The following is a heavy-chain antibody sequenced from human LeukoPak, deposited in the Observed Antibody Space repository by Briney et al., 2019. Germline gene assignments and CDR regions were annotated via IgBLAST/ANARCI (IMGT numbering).Heavy chain of an antibody. Sequence: SETLSLTCAVYGGSFSGYYWSWIRQPPGKGLEWIGEINHSGSTNYNPSLKSRVTISVDTSENQFSLKLSSVTAADTAVYYCARGGSTSFNNWFDPWGQGTLVTVSS. J-gene: IGHJ5*02. CDR1: GGSFSGYY. D-gene: IGHD2-2*01. V-gene: IGHV4-34*01. CDR3: ARGGSTSFNNWFDP. CDR2: INHSGST.